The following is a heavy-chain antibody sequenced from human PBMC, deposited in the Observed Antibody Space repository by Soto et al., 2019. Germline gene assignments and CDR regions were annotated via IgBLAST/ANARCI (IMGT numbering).Heavy chain of an antibody. Sequence: QVQLQESGPGLVKPSQTLSLTCTVSGGSISSTTSYWSWIRQHPGEGLEWIGYIYYTGNTYYNPSLISRVTISVDTSDTQFPLRLTSVTFADTAVYYCAREGGDGVDYWGQGALVTVSS. CDR2: IYYTGNT. V-gene: IGHV4-31*03. D-gene: IGHD3-16*01. CDR1: GGSISSTTSY. J-gene: IGHJ4*02. CDR3: AREGGDGVDY.